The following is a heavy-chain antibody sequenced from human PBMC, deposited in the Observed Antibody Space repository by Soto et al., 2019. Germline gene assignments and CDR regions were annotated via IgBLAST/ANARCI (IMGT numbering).Heavy chain of an antibody. CDR3: AGGSWLERPSYYFDY. D-gene: IGHD1-1*01. Sequence: LSLTCTVSGGSISSGDYYWSWIRQPPGKGLEWIGYIYYSGSTYYNPSLKSRVTISVDTSKNQFSPKLSSVTAADTAVYYCAGGSWLERPSYYFDYWGQGTLVTVSS. CDR1: GGSISSGDYY. CDR2: IYYSGST. J-gene: IGHJ4*02. V-gene: IGHV4-30-4*01.